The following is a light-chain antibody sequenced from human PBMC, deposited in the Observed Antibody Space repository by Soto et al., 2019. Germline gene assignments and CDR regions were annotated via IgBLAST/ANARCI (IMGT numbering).Light chain of an antibody. V-gene: IGLV1-40*01. CDR2: GNS. J-gene: IGLJ3*02. CDR1: SSNIGAGYD. CDR3: QSYDSSLSGWV. Sequence: QSVLTQPPSVSGAPGQRVTISCTGSSSNIGAGYDVHWYQQLPGTAPKLLIYGNSNRPSGVPDRFSGSKSDTSASLAITGIQAEEEADYYCQSYDSSLSGWVFGGGTKLTVL.